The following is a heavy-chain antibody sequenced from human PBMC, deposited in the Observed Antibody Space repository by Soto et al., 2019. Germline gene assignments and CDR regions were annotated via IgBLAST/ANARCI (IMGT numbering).Heavy chain of an antibody. V-gene: IGHV3-21*01. CDR1: GCTFLTYS. D-gene: IGHD2-15*01. J-gene: IGHJ4*02. CDR2: ISSSSSYI. CDR3: ARGLHCSGGSCVFDY. Sequence: EVQLVESGGGLVKPGGPLGLPVEASGCTFLTYSLNWFGKAPGKGLWWVQSISSSSSYIYYANSVKGRFTISRDNAKNSLYLQMNSLRAEDTAVYYCARGLHCSGGSCVFDYWGQGTLVTVSS.